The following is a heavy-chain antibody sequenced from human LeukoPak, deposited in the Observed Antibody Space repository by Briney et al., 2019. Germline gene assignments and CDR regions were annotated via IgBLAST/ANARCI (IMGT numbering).Heavy chain of an antibody. CDR1: GGSFSGYY. CDR2: IKHSGST. CDR3: ARGSFGYCSSTSCYGGIRWFDP. V-gene: IGHV4-34*01. D-gene: IGHD2-2*03. J-gene: IGHJ5*02. Sequence: SETLSLTCAVYGGSFSGYYWSWIRQPPGKGLEWIGEIKHSGSTNYNPSLKSRVTISVDTSKNQFSLKLSSVTAADTAVYYCARGSFGYCSSTSCYGGIRWFDPWGQGTLVTVSS.